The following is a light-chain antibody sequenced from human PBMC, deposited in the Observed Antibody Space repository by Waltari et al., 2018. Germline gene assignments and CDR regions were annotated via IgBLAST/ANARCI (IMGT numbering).Light chain of an antibody. CDR3: QQYDSWPPYT. J-gene: IGKJ2*01. V-gene: IGKV3-15*01. Sequence: VVTQSPDTLSVSPGERATVSCRASQSVGDHVAWYQQRAGQPPRLLIYGASARATAIPARFSCNGSWTEFHLNISSLQSEDFAVYYCQQYDSWPPYTFGLGTKLEMK. CDR1: QSVGDH. CDR2: GAS.